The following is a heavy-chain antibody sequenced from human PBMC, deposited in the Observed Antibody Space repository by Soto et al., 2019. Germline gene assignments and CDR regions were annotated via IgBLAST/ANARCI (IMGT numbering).Heavy chain of an antibody. Sequence: GGSLRLSCKASGFRFSGFAMHWVRQAPGKGLEWLSVIWADGSVDAYADSVRGRFTISKDNSENTLFLQMDSLRSEDTAVYYCASEGVVQGLGPWGRGTLVTVSS. D-gene: IGHD2-15*01. CDR3: ASEGVVQGLGP. V-gene: IGHV3-30*02. CDR1: GFRFSGFA. J-gene: IGHJ5*02. CDR2: IWADGSVD.